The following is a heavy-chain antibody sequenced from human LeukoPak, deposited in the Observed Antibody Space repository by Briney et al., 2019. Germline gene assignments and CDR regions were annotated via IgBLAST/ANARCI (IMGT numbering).Heavy chain of an antibody. CDR3: ARDVWLASDTGDY. V-gene: IGHV3-11*04. D-gene: IGHD6-19*01. Sequence: GGSLRLSCAASGFTFSDYFMSWIRQAPGKGLEWVAYISSSGTTIYYADSVKGRFTIPRDNAKNSVYLQMNSLRAEDTAVYYCARDVWLASDTGDYWGQGTLVTVSS. CDR2: ISSSGTTI. J-gene: IGHJ4*02. CDR1: GFTFSDYF.